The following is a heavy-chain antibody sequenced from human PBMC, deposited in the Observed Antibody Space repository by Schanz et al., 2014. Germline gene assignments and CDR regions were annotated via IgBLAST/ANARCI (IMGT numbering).Heavy chain of an antibody. J-gene: IGHJ4*02. CDR2: IKSDGSST. CDR1: GFTASSHS. D-gene: IGHD1-1*01. CDR3: AKIERNED. V-gene: IGHV3-74*02. Sequence: EVHLLESGGGLVKPGGSLRLSCGVSGFTASSHSMNWVRQAPGKGLVWVSRIKSDGSSTSYADSVKGRFTISRDNAKNTLYLQMNSLRAEDTAVYFCAKIERNEDWGQGTLVTVSS.